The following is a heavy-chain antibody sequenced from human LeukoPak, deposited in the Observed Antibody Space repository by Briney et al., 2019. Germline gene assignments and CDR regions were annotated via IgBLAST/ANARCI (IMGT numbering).Heavy chain of an antibody. CDR2: VSYDGSNK. CDR3: ARGPTMPLSY. CDR1: GFTFSSYA. Sequence: QPGGSLRLSCAASGFTFSSYAMHWVRQAPGKGLEWVAVVSYDGSNKYYADSVKGRFTISRDNSKNTLYLQMNSLRAEDTAVYYCARGPTMPLSYWGQGTLVTVSS. D-gene: IGHD2-2*01. J-gene: IGHJ4*02. V-gene: IGHV3-30-3*01.